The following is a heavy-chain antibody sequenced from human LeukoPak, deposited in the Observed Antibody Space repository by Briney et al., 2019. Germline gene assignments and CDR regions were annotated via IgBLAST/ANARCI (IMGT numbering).Heavy chain of an antibody. CDR2: INHSGST. Sequence: SETLSLTCAVYGGSFSGYYWSWIRQPPGKGLEWIGEINHSGSTNYNPSLKSRVTISVDTSKNQFSLKLSSVTAADTAVYCCASSDGNWFDPWGQGTLVTVSS. J-gene: IGHJ5*02. V-gene: IGHV4-34*01. CDR1: GGSFSGYY. CDR3: ASSDGNWFDP.